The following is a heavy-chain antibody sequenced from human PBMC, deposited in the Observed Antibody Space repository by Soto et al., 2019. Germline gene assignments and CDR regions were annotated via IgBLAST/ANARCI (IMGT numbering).Heavy chain of an antibody. CDR2: IWYDGSNK. Sequence: GGSLRLSCAASGFTFSSYGMHWVRQAPGKGLEWVAVIWYDGSNKYYADSVKGRFTISRDNSKNTLYLQMNSLRAEDTAVYYCARERYYYDSSAELDYWGQGTLVTGSS. J-gene: IGHJ4*02. V-gene: IGHV3-33*01. D-gene: IGHD3-22*01. CDR1: GFTFSSYG. CDR3: ARERYYYDSSAELDY.